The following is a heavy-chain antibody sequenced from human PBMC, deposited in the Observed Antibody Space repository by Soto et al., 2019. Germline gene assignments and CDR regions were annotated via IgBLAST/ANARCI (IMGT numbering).Heavy chain of an antibody. CDR2: ISSSGDAT. V-gene: IGHV3-23*01. CDR1: GFTFSTYA. D-gene: IGHD3-3*01. Sequence: GGSLRLSCAASGFTFSTYAMTWVRQAPGKGLEWVSIISSSGDATYYLDSVKGRFTISRDNSRNTLHLQMNSLRAEDAAVYFCAKYGDFWSWGMDVWGQGTTVTVSS. J-gene: IGHJ6*02. CDR3: AKYGDFWSWGMDV.